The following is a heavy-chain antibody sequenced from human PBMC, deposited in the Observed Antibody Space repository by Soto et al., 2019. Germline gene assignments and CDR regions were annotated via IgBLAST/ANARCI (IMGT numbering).Heavy chain of an antibody. J-gene: IGHJ3*02. CDR3: ARVREWLAYVCDI. CDR1: VFTFSNVW. CDR2: ISIGSSSM. V-gene: IGHV3-48*02. Sequence: GGSLRLSCSASVFTFSNVWLSWVRQGPGKGLEWISYISIGSSSMYYADSVKGRFTISRDNAKNSLYLQMNSLGDEDTAVYYCARVREWLAYVCDIWGQGKMVTVAS. D-gene: IGHD3-3*01.